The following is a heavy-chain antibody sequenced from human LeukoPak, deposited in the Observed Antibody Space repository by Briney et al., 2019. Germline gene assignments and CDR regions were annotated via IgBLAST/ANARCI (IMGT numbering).Heavy chain of an antibody. Sequence: PGGSLRLSCAASGFTFSTSWMDWVRQAPGKGLEWVANIKQDGSETYYVDSAKGRFTISRDNAKNSLYLQMDSLRVDDTAIYYCEKSLDYWGQGTLVTVSS. CDR1: GFTFSTSW. CDR2: IKQDGSET. V-gene: IGHV3-7*01. CDR3: EKSLDY. J-gene: IGHJ4*02.